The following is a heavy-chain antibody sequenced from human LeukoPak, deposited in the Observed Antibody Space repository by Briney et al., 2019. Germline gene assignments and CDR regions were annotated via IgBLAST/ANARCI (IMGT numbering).Heavy chain of an antibody. J-gene: IGHJ6*03. CDR1: GFTFSSYG. Sequence: PGGSLRLSCAASGFTFSSYGMHWVRQAPGKGLEWVSSISSSSSYIYYADSVKGRFTISRDNAKNSLYLQMNSLRAEDTAVYYCARGAWVGATRDYYYYMDVWGKGTTVTVSS. CDR3: ARGAWVGATRDYYYYMDV. D-gene: IGHD1-26*01. CDR2: ISSSSSYI. V-gene: IGHV3-21*04.